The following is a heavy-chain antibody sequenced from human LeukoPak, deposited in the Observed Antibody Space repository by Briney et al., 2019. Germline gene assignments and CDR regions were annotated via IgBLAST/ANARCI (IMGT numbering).Heavy chain of an antibody. CDR1: GFTFSTSD. D-gene: IGHD3-10*02. V-gene: IGHV3-23*01. CDR2: ISGSGGTT. J-gene: IGHJ6*02. Sequence: GGSLRLSCAASGFTFSTSDMGWVRQAPGKGLEWVSSISGSGGTTFYADSVKGRFAISRDNSKSTLFLQMNSLRAEDTALYYCAKDLHYYVAMDVWGQGTAVTVSS. CDR3: AKDLHYYVAMDV.